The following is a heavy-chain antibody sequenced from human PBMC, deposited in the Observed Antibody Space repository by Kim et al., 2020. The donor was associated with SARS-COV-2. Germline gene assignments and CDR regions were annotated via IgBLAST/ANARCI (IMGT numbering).Heavy chain of an antibody. D-gene: IGHD3-9*01. Sequence: ASVKVSCKASGYTFTSYYMHWVRQAPGQGLEWMGIINPSGGSTSYAQKFQGRVTMTRDTSTSTVYMELSSLTSEDTAVYYCARDSALLRYFDWLLQGGPLPEDYYYGMDVWGQGTTVTVSS. V-gene: IGHV1-46*01. CDR2: INPSGGST. CDR1: GYTFTSYY. J-gene: IGHJ6*02. CDR3: ARDSALLRYFDWLLQGGPLPEDYYYGMDV.